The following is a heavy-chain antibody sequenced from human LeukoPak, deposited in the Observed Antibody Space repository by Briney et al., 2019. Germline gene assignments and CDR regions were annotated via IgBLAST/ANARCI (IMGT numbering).Heavy chain of an antibody. J-gene: IGHJ4*02. CDR2: IWAEGNRQ. CDR3: ARDPPDSGWAFWS. D-gene: IGHD6-19*01. CDR1: GFSFITHG. Sequence: PGRSLRLSCSASGFSFITHGMHWVRQAPGEGLEWVAFIWAEGNRQYYADSVKGRFTISRDNSKSTLYLQMNSLRVEDTSVYFCARDPPDSGWAFWSWGQGTLVTVSS. V-gene: IGHV3-33*01.